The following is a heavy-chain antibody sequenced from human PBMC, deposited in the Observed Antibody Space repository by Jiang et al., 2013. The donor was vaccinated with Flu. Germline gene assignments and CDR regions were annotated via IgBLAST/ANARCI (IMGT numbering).Heavy chain of an antibody. CDR2: ISYDGSNK. CDR3: ARPDYYGSWNWFDP. J-gene: IGHJ5*02. V-gene: IGHV3-30-3*01. Sequence: VQLLESGGGVVQSGRSLRLSCAASGFAFSSYAMHWVRQAPGKGLQWVAVISYDGSNKYYADSVKGRFTISRDNSKNTLYLQVNSLRSEDTAVYYCARPDYYGSWNWFDPWGQGTLVTVSS. D-gene: IGHD3-10*01. CDR1: GFAFSSYA.